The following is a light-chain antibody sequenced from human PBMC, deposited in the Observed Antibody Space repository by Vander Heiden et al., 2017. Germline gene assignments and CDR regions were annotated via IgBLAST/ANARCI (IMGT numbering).Light chain of an antibody. CDR2: ATS. J-gene: IGKJ2*01. Sequence: DIQMTQSPSALSASIGDRVTITCRASQSISRNLNWYQQKPGKAPKLLMYATSSLQSGVPSRFSGSGSGTDFTLTISSLQPEDFATYYCQQSDSTPFYTFGQGTKLEIK. CDR3: QQSDSTPFYT. V-gene: IGKV1-39*01. CDR1: QSISRN.